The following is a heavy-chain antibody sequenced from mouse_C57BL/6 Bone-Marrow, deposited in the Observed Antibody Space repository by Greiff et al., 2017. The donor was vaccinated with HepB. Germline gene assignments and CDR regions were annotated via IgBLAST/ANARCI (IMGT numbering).Heavy chain of an antibody. CDR2: INPNNGGT. CDR3: ARRIPYYYGSSYLYWYFDV. J-gene: IGHJ1*03. V-gene: IGHV1-18*01. D-gene: IGHD1-1*01. CDR1: GYTFTDYN. Sequence: EVQLQQSGPELVKPGASVKIPCKASGYTFTDYNMDWVKQSHGKSLEWIGDINPNNGGTIYNQKFKGKATLTVDKSSSTAYMELRSLTSEDTAVYYCARRIPYYYGSSYLYWYFDVWGTGTTVTVSS.